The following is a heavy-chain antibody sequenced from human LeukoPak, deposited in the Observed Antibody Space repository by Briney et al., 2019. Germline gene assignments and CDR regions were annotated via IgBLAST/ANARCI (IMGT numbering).Heavy chain of an antibody. CDR3: ARGLRARYSSSSNYYYYYMDV. Sequence: ASVKVSCKASGYTFTSYDINCVRQATGQGLEWMGWMNPNSGNTGYAQRFQGRVTMTRNTSISTAYMELSSLRSEDTAVYYCARGLRARYSSSSNYYYYYMDVWGKGTTVTVSS. D-gene: IGHD6-6*01. CDR2: MNPNSGNT. V-gene: IGHV1-8*01. J-gene: IGHJ6*03. CDR1: GYTFTSYD.